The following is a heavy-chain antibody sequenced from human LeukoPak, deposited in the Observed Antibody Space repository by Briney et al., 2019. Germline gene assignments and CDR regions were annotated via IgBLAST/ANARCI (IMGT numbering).Heavy chain of an antibody. CDR2: ISAYNGNT. J-gene: IGHJ3*02. V-gene: IGHV1-18*01. Sequence: GASVKVSCKASGYTFTSYGISWVRQAPGQGLEWMGWISAYNGNTNYAQKLQGRVTMTTDTSTSTAYMELRSLRSEDTAVYYCAIHSGYDRGGAFDIWGQGTMVTVSS. D-gene: IGHD5-12*01. CDR1: GYTFTSYG. CDR3: AIHSGYDRGGAFDI.